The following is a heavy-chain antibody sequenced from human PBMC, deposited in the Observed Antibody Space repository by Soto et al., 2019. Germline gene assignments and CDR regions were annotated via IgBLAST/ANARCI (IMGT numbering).Heavy chain of an antibody. CDR1: GGTFSSYA. D-gene: IGHD2-15*01. CDR2: VITIFGTA. Sequence: QVQLVQSGAEVKKPGSSVKVSCKASGGTFSSYAISWVRQAPGQGLEWMGGVITIFGTANYAQKFQGRVTIAANKATSTAYMELSSLRSEDTAVYYCASSLVAATDDHYYYYYCMDLWGQGTTVTDSS. CDR3: ASSLVAATDDHYYYYYCMDL. J-gene: IGHJ6*02. V-gene: IGHV1-69*06.